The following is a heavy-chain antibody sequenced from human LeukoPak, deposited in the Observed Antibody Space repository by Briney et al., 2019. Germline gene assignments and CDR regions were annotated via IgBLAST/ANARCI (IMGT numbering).Heavy chain of an antibody. CDR2: INHSGST. Sequence: SETLSLTCAVYGGSFSGYYWSCIRQPPGKRLEWIGEINHSGSTNYNPSLKSRATISVDTSKDQFSLKLSSVTAADTAVYYCARGRNRAPRIYGSGSYYGWAFDYWGQGTLVTVSS. CDR1: GGSFSGYY. J-gene: IGHJ4*02. V-gene: IGHV4-34*01. CDR3: ARGRNRAPRIYGSGSYYGWAFDY. D-gene: IGHD3-10*01.